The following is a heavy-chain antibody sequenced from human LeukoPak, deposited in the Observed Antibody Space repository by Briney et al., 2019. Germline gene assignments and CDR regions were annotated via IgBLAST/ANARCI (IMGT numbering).Heavy chain of an antibody. CDR3: TRGSSGRRDN. V-gene: IGHV1-8*01. J-gene: IGHJ4*02. Sequence: ASVTVSCKASGYTFTSCDINWVRQAAGQGVEGMGWMNPNRGNTDYEQSFQGRITITRDISIATAYMELSNLTSEDTAIYYCTRGSSGRRDNWGQGTLVTVSA. CDR2: MNPNRGNT. CDR1: GYTFTSCD. D-gene: IGHD6-19*01.